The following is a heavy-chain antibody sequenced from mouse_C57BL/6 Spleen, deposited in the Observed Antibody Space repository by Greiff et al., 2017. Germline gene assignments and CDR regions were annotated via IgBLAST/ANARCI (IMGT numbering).Heavy chain of an antibody. CDR2: ISSSGST. Sequence: DVQLQESGPALVKPSHTVSLTCTVTGYSITNGYHWWNWIRPVSGSKLEWIGYISSSGSTDSTPSLNSRISITSDTSKTQLFLQLNSVTTEDIATYYCSRRTVVGYFDYRGHGDTRTGS. CDR3: SRRTVVGYFDY. V-gene: IGHV3-4*01. J-gene: IGHJ2*01. CDR1: GYSITNGYHW. D-gene: IGHD1-1*01.